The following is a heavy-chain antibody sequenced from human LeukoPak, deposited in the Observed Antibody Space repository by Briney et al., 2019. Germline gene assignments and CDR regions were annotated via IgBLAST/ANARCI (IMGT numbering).Heavy chain of an antibody. CDR1: GGTFSSYA. CDR2: IIPIFGIA. Sequence: ASVKVSCKASGGTFSSYAISWVRQAPGQGLEWMGRIIPIFGIANYAQKFQGRVTITADKSTSTAYMELSSLRSEDTAVYYCARDYSSSPAAFDYWGQGTLVTVSS. V-gene: IGHV1-69*04. CDR3: ARDYSSSPAAFDY. D-gene: IGHD6-6*01. J-gene: IGHJ4*02.